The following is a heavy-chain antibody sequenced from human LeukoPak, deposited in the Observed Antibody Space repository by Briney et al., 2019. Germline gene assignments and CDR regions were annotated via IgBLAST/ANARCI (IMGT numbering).Heavy chain of an antibody. CDR1: GGSISSYY. CDR2: IYYSGST. Sequence: RPSETLSLTCTVSGGSISSYYWSWIRQPPGKGLEWIGCIYYSGSTNYNPSLKSRVTISVDTSKNQFSLKLSSVTAADTAVYYCARAGYYDSSGPQDIWGQGTLVTVSS. V-gene: IGHV4-59*01. D-gene: IGHD3-22*01. J-gene: IGHJ4*02. CDR3: ARAGYYDSSGPQDI.